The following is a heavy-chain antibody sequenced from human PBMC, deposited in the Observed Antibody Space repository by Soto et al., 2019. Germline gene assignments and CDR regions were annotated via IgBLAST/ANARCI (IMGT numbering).Heavy chain of an antibody. D-gene: IGHD2-8*01. J-gene: IGHJ4*02. CDR3: ASDFCINGVCSALDH. V-gene: IGHV1-46*01. CDR1: GYSFTRYH. Sequence: QVQLLQSGTEVTKPGASLKVSCTTSGYSFTRYHVHWVRQAPGQGLEWMGIFNPSGGSSTYARNFQCRVTMTSDTSTKTVHMELTSLRSEDTAVYYCASDFCINGVCSALDHWGQGTLVTV. CDR2: FNPSGGSS.